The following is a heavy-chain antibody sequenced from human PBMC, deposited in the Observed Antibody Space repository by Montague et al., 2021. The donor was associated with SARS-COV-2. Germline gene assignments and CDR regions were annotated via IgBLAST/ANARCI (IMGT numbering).Heavy chain of an antibody. D-gene: IGHD3-10*01. CDR1: GASFSGYY. V-gene: IGHV4-34*12. Sequence: SETLSLTCHVYGASFSGYYWRWARQSPGKGLEWIGEVIHSGTTNYNPSLKGRVTISIDSSNDRFSLRLTSLTAADTGVYYCASGEFFYYGSGNYYRSALDDWGQGTTVTVSS. CDR2: VIHSGTT. CDR3: ASGEFFYYGSGNYYRSALDD. J-gene: IGHJ6*02.